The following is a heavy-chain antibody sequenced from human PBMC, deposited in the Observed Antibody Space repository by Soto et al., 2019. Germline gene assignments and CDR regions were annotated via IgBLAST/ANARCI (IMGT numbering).Heavy chain of an antibody. CDR2: INAGNGNT. CDR1: GYTFTSYA. Sequence: ASVKVSCKASGYTFTSYAMHWVRQAPGQRLEWMGWINAGNGNTKYSQKFQGRVTITRDTSASTAYMELSSLRSEDTAVYYCARGSQLLNYYFAYGGRGPRVTVSS. V-gene: IGHV1-3*01. D-gene: IGHD2-2*01. CDR3: ARGSQLLNYYFAY. J-gene: IGHJ4*02.